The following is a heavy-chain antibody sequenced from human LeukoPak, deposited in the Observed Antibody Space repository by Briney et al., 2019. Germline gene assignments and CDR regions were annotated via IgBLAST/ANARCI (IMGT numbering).Heavy chain of an antibody. V-gene: IGHV3-30*02. CDR2: IRYE. J-gene: IGHJ4*02. D-gene: IGHD4-17*01. CDR1: GFTFSSYG. Sequence: PGGSLRLSCAASGFTFSSYGMHWVRQAPGKGLEWVAFIRYEYYADSVKGRFTISRDNSKNTLYLQMNSLRAEDTAVYYCARVVDHDYGDYYLDYWGQGTLVTVSS. CDR3: ARVVDHDYGDYYLDY.